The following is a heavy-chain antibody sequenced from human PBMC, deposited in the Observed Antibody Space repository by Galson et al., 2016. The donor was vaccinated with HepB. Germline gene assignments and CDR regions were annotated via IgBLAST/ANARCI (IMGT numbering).Heavy chain of an antibody. D-gene: IGHD2-2*01. J-gene: IGHJ4*02. Sequence: SVKVSCKASGYLFTDYYIHWVRQAPGQGLEWMGWISPNSGDTNYAQKFRGRVTLTRDTSITTSFLELDSLRSDDTATFYCARDSYCTRTICYPYYFDFWGQGTLVAVSS. V-gene: IGHV1-2*02. CDR3: ARDSYCTRTICYPYYFDF. CDR2: ISPNSGDT. CDR1: GYLFTDYY.